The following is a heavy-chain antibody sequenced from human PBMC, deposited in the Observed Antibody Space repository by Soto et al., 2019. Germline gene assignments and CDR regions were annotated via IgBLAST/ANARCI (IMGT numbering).Heavy chain of an antibody. Sequence: PGGSLRLSCAASGFTFSSYSMNWVLQAPGKGLEWVSSISSSSSYIYYADSVKGRFTISRDNAKNSLYLQMNSLKREDTAVYHCTRGYSGVNYYAFDIWGQGAMVTVSS. J-gene: IGHJ3*02. CDR3: TRGYSGVNYYAFDI. CDR2: ISSSSSYI. D-gene: IGHD1-26*01. CDR1: GFTFSSYS. V-gene: IGHV3-21*04.